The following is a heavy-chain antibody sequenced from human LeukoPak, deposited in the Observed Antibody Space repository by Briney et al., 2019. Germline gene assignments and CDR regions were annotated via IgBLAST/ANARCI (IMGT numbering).Heavy chain of an antibody. V-gene: IGHV3-74*01. CDR1: GFTFSNNY. CDR2: INTDGSST. J-gene: IGHJ4*02. D-gene: IGHD3-16*01. Sequence: GGSLRLSCAASGFTFSNNYMHWVRQAPGKGLVWVSRINTDGSSTNYADSVKGRFTMSRDNAKNTLYLQMNSLRAEDTAVYYCARGYSYAHDYWGQGTLVTVSS. CDR3: ARGYSYAHDY.